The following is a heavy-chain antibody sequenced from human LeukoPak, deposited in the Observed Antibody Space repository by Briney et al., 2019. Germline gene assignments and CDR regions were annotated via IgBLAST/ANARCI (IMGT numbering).Heavy chain of an antibody. J-gene: IGHJ4*02. CDR3: LSYTYGEPH. V-gene: IGHV3-72*01. D-gene: IGHD4-17*01. CDR2: SKNKASSNTT. Sequence: PGGSLRLSCAASGFTFSDHDMDWLRQAPGKGLEWVGRSKNKASSNTTEYAASVKGRFTISRDDSQNSLYLQMNSLKTEDTAIYYCLSYTYGEPHWGQGTLVTVSS. CDR1: GFTFSDHD.